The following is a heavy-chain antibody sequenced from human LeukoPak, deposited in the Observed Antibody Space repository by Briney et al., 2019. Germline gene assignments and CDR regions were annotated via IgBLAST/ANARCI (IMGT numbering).Heavy chain of an antibody. CDR3: ARQEILWGSGSY. J-gene: IGHJ4*02. D-gene: IGHD1-26*01. Sequence: SETLSLTCTVSGGSISSYYGGWIRQPPGKGLEWIGSIYYSGSTYYNPSLKSRVTISVDTSKNQFSLKLSSVTAADTAVYYCARQEILWGSGSYWGQGTLVTVSS. CDR1: GGSISSYY. V-gene: IGHV4-39*01. CDR2: IYYSGST.